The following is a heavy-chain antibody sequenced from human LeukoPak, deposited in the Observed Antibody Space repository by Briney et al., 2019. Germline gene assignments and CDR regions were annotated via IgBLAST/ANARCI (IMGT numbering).Heavy chain of an antibody. CDR1: GFSFSSYS. CDR3: ARDRQMRGMDV. J-gene: IGHJ6*02. V-gene: IGHV3-21*01. D-gene: IGHD5-24*01. CDR2: ISSSSSYI. Sequence: GGSLRLSCAASGFSFSSYSMNWVRQAPGKGLEWVSSISSSSSYIYYADSVKGRFTISRDNAKNSLYLQMNSLRAKDTAVYYCARDRQMRGMDVWGQGTTVTVPS.